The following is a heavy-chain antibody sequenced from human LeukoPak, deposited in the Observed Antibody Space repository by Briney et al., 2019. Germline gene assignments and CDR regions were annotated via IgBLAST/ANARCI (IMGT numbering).Heavy chain of an antibody. D-gene: IGHD3-3*01. V-gene: IGHV3-30-3*01. CDR1: GFTFSSYA. J-gene: IGHJ5*02. CDR2: ISYDGSNK. Sequence: GRSLRLSCAASGFTFSSYAMHWVRQAPGKGLEWVAVISYDGSNKYYADSVKGRFTISRDNSKNTLYLQMNSLRAEDTAVYYCASVQNDFWSGYYNGWSDPWGQGTLVTVSS. CDR3: ASVQNDFWSGYYNGWSDP.